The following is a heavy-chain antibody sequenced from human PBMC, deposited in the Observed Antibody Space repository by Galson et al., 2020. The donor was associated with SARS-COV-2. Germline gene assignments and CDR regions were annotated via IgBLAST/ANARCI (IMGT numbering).Heavy chain of an antibody. CDR2: MNPNSGNT. Sequence: ASVKVSCKASGYTFTSYDINWVRQATGQGLEWMGWMNPNSGNTGYAQKFQGRVTMTRNTSISTAYMELSSLRSEDTAVYYCARGRSVPTRYCSGGSCYGEEFDWFDPWGQGTLVTVSS. CDR3: ARGRSVPTRYCSGGSCYGEEFDWFDP. V-gene: IGHV1-8*01. J-gene: IGHJ5*02. D-gene: IGHD2-15*01. CDR1: GYTFTSYD.